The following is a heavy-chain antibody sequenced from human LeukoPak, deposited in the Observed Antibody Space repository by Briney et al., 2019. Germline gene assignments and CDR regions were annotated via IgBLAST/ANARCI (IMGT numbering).Heavy chain of an antibody. J-gene: IGHJ4*02. CDR3: AREVPSGVLDY. CDR2: IKEDGSDK. D-gene: IGHD2-2*01. V-gene: IGHV3-7*01. Sequence: PGGSLRLSCSASGFIFSSYAMHWVRQAPGKGLEWVANIKEDGSDKYYVDSMKGRFTISRDNAKNSLYLQVNSLRAEDTAVYYCAREVPSGVLDYWGQGTLVTVSS. CDR1: GFIFSSYA.